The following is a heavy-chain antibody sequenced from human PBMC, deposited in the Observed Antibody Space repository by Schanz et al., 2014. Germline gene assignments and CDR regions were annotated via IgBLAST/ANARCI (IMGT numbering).Heavy chain of an antibody. V-gene: IGHV3-74*01. J-gene: IGHJ5*02. CDR1: GFTFSSYW. D-gene: IGHD6-19*01. Sequence: EVQLVESGGGVVHPGGSLRLSCAASGFTFSSYWMHWVRQAPGKGLVWVSRIDGEGGDTRYADSVKGRFTVFRDNARNMVFLQMNSLRVDDTGVYYCVRDERISSGVWFDPWGQGTLVTVSS. CDR3: VRDERISSGVWFDP. CDR2: IDGEGGDT.